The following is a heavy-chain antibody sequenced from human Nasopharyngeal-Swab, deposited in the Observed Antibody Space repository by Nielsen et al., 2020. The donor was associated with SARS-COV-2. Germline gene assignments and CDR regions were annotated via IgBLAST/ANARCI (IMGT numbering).Heavy chain of an antibody. V-gene: IGHV3-74*01. CDR2: INGDGSST. CDR3: AKDGEEQQLVRYFQH. J-gene: IGHJ1*01. CDR1: GFTFSSYW. Sequence: GESLKISCAASGFTFSSYWMHWVRQAPGKGLVWVSRINGDGSSTTYADSVRGRFTISSDNAKNMLYLQLNSLRAEDTAVYYCAKDGEEQQLVRYFQHWGQGTLVTVSS. D-gene: IGHD6-13*01.